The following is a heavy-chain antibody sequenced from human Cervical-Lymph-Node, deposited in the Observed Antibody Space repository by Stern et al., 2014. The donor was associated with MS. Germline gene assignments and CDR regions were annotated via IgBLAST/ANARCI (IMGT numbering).Heavy chain of an antibody. CDR2: IYHSGAT. D-gene: IGHD5-18*01. Sequence: DQLVESGPGLVKPSGTLSLTCAVSGGSISNYNWWSWVRQPPGQGLEWIGEIYHSGATNYNPSLKSRVPISVGKSKNQFSLKVRSVTAADTAVYYCARAVRVDTYFDYWGQGTLVTVSS. J-gene: IGHJ4*02. CDR1: GGSISNYNW. V-gene: IGHV4-4*02. CDR3: ARAVRVDTYFDY.